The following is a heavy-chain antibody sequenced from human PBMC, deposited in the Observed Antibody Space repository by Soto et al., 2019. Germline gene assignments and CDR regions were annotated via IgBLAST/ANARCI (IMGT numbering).Heavy chain of an antibody. J-gene: IGHJ6*03. V-gene: IGHV3-64*01. CDR2: ISSNGGST. CDR1: GFTFSSYA. Sequence: GGSLRLSCAASGFTFSSYAMHWVRQAPGKGLEYVSAISSNGGSTYYANSVKGRFTISRDNSKNTLYLQMGSLRAEDMAVYYCARGADYSNYLGYYYMDVWGKGTTVTVSS. CDR3: ARGADYSNYLGYYYMDV. D-gene: IGHD4-4*01.